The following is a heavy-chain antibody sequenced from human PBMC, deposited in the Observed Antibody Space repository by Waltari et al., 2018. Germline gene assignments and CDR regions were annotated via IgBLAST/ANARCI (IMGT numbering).Heavy chain of an antibody. J-gene: IGHJ3*02. D-gene: IGHD2-21*01. Sequence: EVQLEESGGGLVKIGGSMSLYCEASGCTFSSHSQNWARQAPGKGLEWVSYISSSSSYKYYADSVKGRFTISRDNAKNSLYLQMNSLRAEDTAVYYCARDLWHDFDAFDIWGQGTMVTVSS. CDR2: ISSSSSYK. CDR3: ARDLWHDFDAFDI. CDR1: GCTFSSHS. V-gene: IGHV3-21*01.